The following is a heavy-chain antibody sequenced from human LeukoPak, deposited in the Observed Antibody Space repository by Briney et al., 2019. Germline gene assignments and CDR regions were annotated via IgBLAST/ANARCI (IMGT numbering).Heavy chain of an antibody. CDR3: ARDASPVRVWGTYRLAHFDY. CDR2: ISSTNSYI. Sequence: GSLRLSCAASGFPFSTYNMNWVRQAPGKGLEWVSSISSTNSYIYYTDSAKGRFTISRDTAKNSLYLQMNSLRAEDTAVYYCARDASPVRVWGTYRLAHFDYWGQGTLVTVSS. D-gene: IGHD3-16*02. J-gene: IGHJ4*02. CDR1: GFPFSTYN. V-gene: IGHV3-21*01.